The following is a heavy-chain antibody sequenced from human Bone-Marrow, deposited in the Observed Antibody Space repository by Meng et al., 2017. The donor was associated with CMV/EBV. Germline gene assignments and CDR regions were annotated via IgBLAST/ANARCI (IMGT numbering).Heavy chain of an antibody. J-gene: IGHJ5*02. CDR1: GYTFTGYY. Sequence: SVKVSCKASGYTFTGYYMHWVRQAPGQGLEWMGWINPIFGTANYAQKFQGRVTITTDESTSTAYMELSSLRSEDTAVYYCARVGVVPAAIGGNWFDPWGQGTLVTVSS. CDR3: ARVGVVPAAIGGNWFDP. CDR2: INPIFGTA. V-gene: IGHV1-69*05. D-gene: IGHD2-2*01.